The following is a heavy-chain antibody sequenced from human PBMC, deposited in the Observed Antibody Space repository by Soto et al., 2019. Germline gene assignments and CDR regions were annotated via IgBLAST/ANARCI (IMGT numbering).Heavy chain of an antibody. Sequence: EVQLVESGGGLVQPGGSLRLSCVASGFTFSTYDLHWVRQVTGKGLEWVSAIGTVFDTYYADSVKGRFTISRENAKNSVYLQMNRLRAGDTAVYYCARGRSYDFGSSPPPKFDPWGQGALVTVSS. D-gene: IGHD3-10*01. CDR3: ARGRSYDFGSSPPPKFDP. J-gene: IGHJ5*02. V-gene: IGHV3-13*01. CDR2: IGTVFDT. CDR1: GFTFSTYD.